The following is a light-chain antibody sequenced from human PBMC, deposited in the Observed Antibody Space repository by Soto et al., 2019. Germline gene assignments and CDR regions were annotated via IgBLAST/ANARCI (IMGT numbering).Light chain of an antibody. Sequence: EIVLTQSPATLSLSPGERATLSCRASQSVRSYLAWYQQKPGQTPRLLIYDASNRATGIPARFSGSGSVTDFTLTISSLEPEDFAVYYCQQRSTWPEITFGPGTKVDIK. V-gene: IGKV3-11*01. J-gene: IGKJ3*01. CDR2: DAS. CDR3: QQRSTWPEIT. CDR1: QSVRSY.